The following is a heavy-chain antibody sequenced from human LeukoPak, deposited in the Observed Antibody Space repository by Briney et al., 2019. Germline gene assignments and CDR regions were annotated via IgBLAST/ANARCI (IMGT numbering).Heavy chain of an antibody. D-gene: IGHD1-20*01. J-gene: IGHJ4*02. CDR1: GFTFSSYE. CDR2: ISSSGSTI. V-gene: IGHV3-48*03. Sequence: GSLRLSCAASGFTFSSYEMNWVRQAPGKGLEWVSYISSSGSTIYYADSVKGRFTISRDNAKNSLYLQMNSLRAGDTAVYYCARVTGTTWAFDYWGQGTLVTVSS. CDR3: ARVTGTTWAFDY.